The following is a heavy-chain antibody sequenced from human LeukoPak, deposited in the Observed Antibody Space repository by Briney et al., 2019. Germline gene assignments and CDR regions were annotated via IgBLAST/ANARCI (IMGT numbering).Heavy chain of an antibody. CDR3: ATPLDYYDSSGYHQGGD. J-gene: IGHJ4*02. CDR1: GFTFDDYA. D-gene: IGHD3-22*01. V-gene: IGHV3-9*01. CDR2: ISWNSGSI. Sequence: GGSLRLSCAASGFTFDDYAMHWVRQAPGKGLEWVSGISWNSGSIGYADSVKGRFTISRDNAKNSLYLQMNSLRAEDTAVYYCATPLDYYDSSGYHQGGDWGQGTLVTVSS.